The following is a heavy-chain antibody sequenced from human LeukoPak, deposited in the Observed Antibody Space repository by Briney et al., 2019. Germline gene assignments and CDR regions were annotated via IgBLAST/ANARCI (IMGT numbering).Heavy chain of an antibody. Sequence: SETLSLTCTVSGGSISSYYWSWIRQPPGKGLEWIGYNYYSGSTNYNPSLKSRVTISVDTSKNQFSLKLSSVTAADTAVYYCARDRIAVTTDYGMDVWGQGTTVTVSS. CDR1: GGSISSYY. CDR2: NYYSGST. D-gene: IGHD4-11*01. V-gene: IGHV4-59*01. CDR3: ARDRIAVTTDYGMDV. J-gene: IGHJ6*02.